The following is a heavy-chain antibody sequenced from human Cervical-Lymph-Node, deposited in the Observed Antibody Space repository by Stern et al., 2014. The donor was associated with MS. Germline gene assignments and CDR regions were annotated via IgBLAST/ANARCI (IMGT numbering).Heavy chain of an antibody. D-gene: IGHD4-11*01. V-gene: IGHV3-9*01. CDR2: ITWNSGSL. J-gene: IGHJ6*02. Sequence: EVQLVESGGGLVQPGRSLRLSCAASGFTFDDYAMHWVRQAPGKGLEWVSGITWNSGSLGYADSGKGRFPISRDNGKNSLYLQMNSLRAEDTALYYCAKDGGGSWHDYSAGFDYYGMDVWGQGTTVTVSS. CDR1: GFTFDDYA. CDR3: AKDGGGSWHDYSAGFDYYGMDV.